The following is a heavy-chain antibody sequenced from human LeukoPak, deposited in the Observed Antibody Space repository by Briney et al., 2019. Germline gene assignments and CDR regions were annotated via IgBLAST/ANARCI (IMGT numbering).Heavy chain of an antibody. CDR2: IYSSGST. CDR1: GGSISSYY. Sequence: SETLSLTCTVSGGSISSYYWSWIRQPAGKGLEWIGRIYSSGSTNYNPSLKSRVTMSVDTSKNKFSLKLGSVTAADTAVYYCAREYYYDSSGYLFDYWGQGTLVTVSS. J-gene: IGHJ4*02. CDR3: AREYYYDSSGYLFDY. D-gene: IGHD3-22*01. V-gene: IGHV4-4*07.